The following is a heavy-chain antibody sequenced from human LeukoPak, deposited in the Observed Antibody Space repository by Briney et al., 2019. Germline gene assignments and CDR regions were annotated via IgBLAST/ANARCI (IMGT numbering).Heavy chain of an antibody. CDR3: ARVSMILAGGYYGMDV. CDR2: IYYSGST. V-gene: IGHV4-31*03. J-gene: IGHJ6*02. CDR1: GGSISSGGYY. Sequence: SQTLSITCTVSGGSISSGGYYWSWIRQHPGKGLEWIGYIYYSGSTYYNPSLKSRVTISVDTSKNQFSLKLSSVTAADTAVYYCARVSMILAGGYYGMDVWGQGTTVTVSS. D-gene: IGHD3-22*01.